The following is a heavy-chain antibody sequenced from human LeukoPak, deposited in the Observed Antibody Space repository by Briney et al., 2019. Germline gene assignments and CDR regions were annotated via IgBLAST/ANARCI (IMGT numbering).Heavy chain of an antibody. J-gene: IGHJ4*02. Sequence: GGSLRLSCAASGFTLSSYTMTWVRQAPGKGLEWVSSLRGRDRDDTPFYADSVRGRFTIYRDNSENTLYLQMNSLRAEDTAVYYCAREERIAAQGYWGQGTLVTVSS. CDR3: AREERIAAQGY. CDR1: GFTLSSYT. D-gene: IGHD6-13*01. CDR2: LRGRDRDDTP. V-gene: IGHV3-23*01.